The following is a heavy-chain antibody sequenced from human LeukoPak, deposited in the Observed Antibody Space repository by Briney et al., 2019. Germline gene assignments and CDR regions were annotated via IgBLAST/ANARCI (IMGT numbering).Heavy chain of an antibody. Sequence: ASVKVSCKASGYTFTSYDINWVRQATGQGLEWMGWMNPNSGNTGYAQKFQGRVTMTRNTSISTAYMELSSLRSEDTAVYYCARTWGIVVKKWLRVGLGYWGQGTLVTVSS. D-gene: IGHD5-12*01. V-gene: IGHV1-8*01. CDR2: MNPNSGNT. CDR3: ARTWGIVVKKWLRVGLGY. J-gene: IGHJ4*02. CDR1: GYTFTSYD.